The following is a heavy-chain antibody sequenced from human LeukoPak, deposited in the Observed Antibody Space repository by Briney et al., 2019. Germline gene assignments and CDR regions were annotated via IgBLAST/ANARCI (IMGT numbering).Heavy chain of an antibody. D-gene: IGHD2-21*01. CDR2: ITSSSTTI. CDR3: ARGGNCHVLDY. Sequence: GGSLRLSCSASGFTFGTFPMNWVRQAPGKGPEWISHITSSSTTIHYADSVKGRFTVSRDNDKNSLYLEMHSLRAEDTAIYYCARGGNCHVLDYWGQGTLVTASS. J-gene: IGHJ4*02. V-gene: IGHV3-48*04. CDR1: GFTFGTFP.